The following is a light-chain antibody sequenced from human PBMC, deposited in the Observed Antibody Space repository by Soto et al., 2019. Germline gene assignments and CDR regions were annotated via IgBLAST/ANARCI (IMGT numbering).Light chain of an antibody. V-gene: IGKV4-1*01. Sequence: DIVMTQSPDSLTVSLGERATINCKSSQSLLSSSDNRNYLAWYQHKPGQSPKILIYWASTRYSGVPDRFSGSGSGTDCSLTISRLQAADVAVYYCQHYYSVPPTFGQGTKVEIK. J-gene: IGKJ1*01. CDR1: QSLLSSSDNRNY. CDR3: QHYYSVPPT. CDR2: WAS.